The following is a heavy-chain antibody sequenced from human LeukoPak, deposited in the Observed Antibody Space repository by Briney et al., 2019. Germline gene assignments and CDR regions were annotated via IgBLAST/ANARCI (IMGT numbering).Heavy chain of an antibody. V-gene: IGHV1-69*13. Sequence: ASVKVSCKASGGTFSSYAISWVRQAPGQGLEWMGGIIPIFGTANYAQKFQGRVTITADESTSTAYMELNSLRDEDTAVYYCAKHRFESGGYHSTDWGQGTLVTVSS. D-gene: IGHD3-22*01. J-gene: IGHJ4*02. CDR3: AKHRFESGGYHSTD. CDR1: GGTFSSYA. CDR2: IIPIFGTA.